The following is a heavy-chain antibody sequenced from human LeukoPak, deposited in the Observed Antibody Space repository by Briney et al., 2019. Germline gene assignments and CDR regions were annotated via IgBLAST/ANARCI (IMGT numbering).Heavy chain of an antibody. CDR3: ARDKKSGESSEIDY. CDR1: GFTFSSYA. CDR2: ISGSGGST. V-gene: IGHV3-23*01. D-gene: IGHD3-10*01. Sequence: GGSLGLSCAASGFTFSSYAMSWVRQAPGKGLEWVSAISGSGGSTYYADSVKGRFTISRDNSKNTLYLQMNSLRAEDTAVYYCARDKKSGESSEIDYWGQGTLVTVSS. J-gene: IGHJ4*02.